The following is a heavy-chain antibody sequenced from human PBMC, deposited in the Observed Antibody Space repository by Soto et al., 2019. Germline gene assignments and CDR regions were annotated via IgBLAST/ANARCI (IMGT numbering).Heavy chain of an antibody. D-gene: IGHD6-19*01. Sequence: GGSLRLSCAASGFTFSSYAMSWVRQAPGKGLEWVSAISGSGGSTYYTDSVKGRFTISRDNAKNTLYLQMNSLRAEDTAVYYFVKARFSDSSRFLLDYCGQGTPVTVSS. CDR2: ISGSGGST. CDR1: GFTFSSYA. CDR3: VKARFSDSSRFLLDY. V-gene: IGHV3-23*01. J-gene: IGHJ4*01.